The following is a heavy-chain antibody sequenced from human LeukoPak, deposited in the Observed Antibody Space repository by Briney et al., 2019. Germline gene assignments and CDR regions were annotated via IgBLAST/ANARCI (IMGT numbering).Heavy chain of an antibody. J-gene: IGHJ4*02. CDR1: GFTFSSYE. CDR3: AREGDVLRFLEWSGGYFDY. CDR2: ISSSGSTI. Sequence: GGSLRLSCAASGFTFSSYEMNWVRQAPGKGLEWVSYISSSGSTIYYADSVKGRFTISRDNAKNSLYLQMNSLRAEDTAVYYCAREGDVLRFLEWSGGYFDYWGQGTLVTVSS. V-gene: IGHV3-48*03. D-gene: IGHD3-3*01.